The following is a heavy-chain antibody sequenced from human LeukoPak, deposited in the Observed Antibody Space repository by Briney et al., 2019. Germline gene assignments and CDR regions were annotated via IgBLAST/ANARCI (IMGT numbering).Heavy chain of an antibody. V-gene: IGHV4-39*07. CDR3: AREVYDSSGYLLDY. D-gene: IGHD3-22*01. CDR1: GGSISSSSYY. CDR2: IYYSGST. Sequence: SETLSLTCTVSGGSISSSSYYWGWIRQPPGKGLEWIGSIYYSGSTYYNPSLKSRVTISVDTSKNQFSLKLSSVTAADMAVYYCAREVYDSSGYLLDYWGQGTLVTVSS. J-gene: IGHJ4*02.